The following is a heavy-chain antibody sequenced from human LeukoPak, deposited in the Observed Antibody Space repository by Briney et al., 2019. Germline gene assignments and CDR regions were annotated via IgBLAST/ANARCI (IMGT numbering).Heavy chain of an antibody. CDR1: GGTFSSYA. V-gene: IGHV1-69*05. CDR2: IIPIFGTA. CDR3: ARDTDYYDRSGYYNVCFDY. J-gene: IGHJ4*02. Sequence: LGASVKVSCKASGGTFSSYAISWVRQAPGQGLEWMGGIIPIFGTANYAQKFQGRVTITTDESTSTAYMELSSLRSEDTAVYYCARDTDYYDRSGYYNVCFDYWGQGTLVTVSS. D-gene: IGHD3-22*01.